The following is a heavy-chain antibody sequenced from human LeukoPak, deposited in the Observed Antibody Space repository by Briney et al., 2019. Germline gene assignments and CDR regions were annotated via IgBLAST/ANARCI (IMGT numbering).Heavy chain of an antibody. CDR1: GGSFSGYY. CDR3: ARDRGAYYYYYGMDV. D-gene: IGHD3-10*01. Sequence: SETLSLTCAVYGGSFSGYYWSWIRQPPGKGLEWIGEINHSGSTNYNPSLKSRVTISVDTSKNQFSLKLSSVTAADTAVYYCARDRGAYYYYYGMDVWGQGTTVTVSS. CDR2: INHSGST. V-gene: IGHV4-34*01. J-gene: IGHJ6*02.